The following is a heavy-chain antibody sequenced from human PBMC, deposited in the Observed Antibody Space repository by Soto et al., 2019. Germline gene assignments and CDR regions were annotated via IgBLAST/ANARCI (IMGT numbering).Heavy chain of an antibody. CDR1: GASITSGGYS. Sequence: QLQLQESGSGLVKPSQTLSLTCAVSGASITSGGYSWRWIRQPPGKGLEWIGDINYDGSSYYNPSPRRRGAIFLDRSKNQFSLKLTSVTAADTAIYYYARESGAGATNWFDPWGQGILVTVSS. CDR3: ARESGAGATNWFDP. J-gene: IGHJ5*02. D-gene: IGHD1-26*01. CDR2: INYDGSS. V-gene: IGHV4-30-2*01.